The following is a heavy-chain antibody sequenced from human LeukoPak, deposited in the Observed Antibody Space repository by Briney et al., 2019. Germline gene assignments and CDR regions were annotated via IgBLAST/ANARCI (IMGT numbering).Heavy chain of an antibody. CDR3: ARRDTRLRILGV. CDR2: IYYSGST. Sequence: SETLSLTCTVSGGSISSSSYYWGWIRQPPGKGLEWIGSIYYSGSTYYNPSLKSRVTISVDTSKNQFSLKLSSVTAADAAVYYCARRDTRLRILGVWGKGTTVTVSS. V-gene: IGHV4-39*01. CDR1: GGSISSSSYY. D-gene: IGHD2-2*01. J-gene: IGHJ6*04.